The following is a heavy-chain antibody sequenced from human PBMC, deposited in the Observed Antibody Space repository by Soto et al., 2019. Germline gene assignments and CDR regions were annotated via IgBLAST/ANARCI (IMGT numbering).Heavy chain of an antibody. CDR2: IWYDGSNK. Sequence: GGSLRLSCAASGFTFSSYGMHWVRQAPGKGLERVAVIWYDGSNKYYADSVKGRFTISRDNSKNTLYLQMNSLRAEDTAVYYCARPVGYCTNGVCYTEALDAFDIWGQGTMVTVSS. V-gene: IGHV3-33*01. CDR3: ARPVGYCTNGVCYTEALDAFDI. CDR1: GFTFSSYG. D-gene: IGHD2-8*01. J-gene: IGHJ3*02.